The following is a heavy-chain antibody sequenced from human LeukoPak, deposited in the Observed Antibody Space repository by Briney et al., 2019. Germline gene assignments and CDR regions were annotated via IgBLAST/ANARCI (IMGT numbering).Heavy chain of an antibody. J-gene: IGHJ4*02. V-gene: IGHV3-7*01. CDR3: ARGGPVLRYFDWLVYFDY. D-gene: IGHD3-9*01. Sequence: PGGSLRLSCAASGFTFSSYWMSWVRQAPGKGLEWVANIKQDGSEKYYVDSVKGRLTISRDNAKNSLYLQMNSLRAEDTAVYYCARGGPVLRYFDWLVYFDYWGQGTLVTVSS. CDR1: GFTFSSYW. CDR2: IKQDGSEK.